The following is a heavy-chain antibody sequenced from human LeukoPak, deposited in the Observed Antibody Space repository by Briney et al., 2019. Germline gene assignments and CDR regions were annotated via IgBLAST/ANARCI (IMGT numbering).Heavy chain of an antibody. V-gene: IGHV1-69*01. CDR3: ARVSYSSSWYIQGYFDY. CDR1: GGTFSSYA. Sequence: SVKVSCKASGGTFSSYATSWVRQAPGQGLEWMGGIIPIFGTANYAQKFQGRVTITADESTSTAYMELSGLRSEDTAVYYCARVSYSSSWYIQGYFDYWGQGTLVTVSS. D-gene: IGHD6-13*01. J-gene: IGHJ4*02. CDR2: IIPIFGTA.